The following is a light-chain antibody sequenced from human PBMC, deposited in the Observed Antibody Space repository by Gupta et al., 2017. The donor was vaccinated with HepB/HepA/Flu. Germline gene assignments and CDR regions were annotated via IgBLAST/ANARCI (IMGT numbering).Light chain of an antibody. V-gene: IGKV3-20*01. Sequence: GTLSLSPGERATLSCRASQSVSSSYLAWYQQRPGQAPRLLIYGASSRATGSSDRFSGSGSGTDFTLTISRLEPEDFAVYYCQQYGSSPWTFGQGTKVESK. CDR3: QQYGSSPWT. CDR2: GAS. CDR1: QSVSSSY. J-gene: IGKJ1*01.